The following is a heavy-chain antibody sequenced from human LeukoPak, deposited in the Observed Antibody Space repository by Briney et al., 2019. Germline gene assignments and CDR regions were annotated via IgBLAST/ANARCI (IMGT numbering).Heavy chain of an antibody. D-gene: IGHD5-18*01. Sequence: PSQTLSLTCTVSGGSISSGSFYWSWIRQPAGKGLEWIGRIYTSGSTNYNPSLKSRVNISVDTSKNQFSLKLSSVTAADTALYYCARDMPIDGGYSYGYNWFDPWGQGTLVTVSS. J-gene: IGHJ5*02. CDR3: ARDMPIDGGYSYGYNWFDP. CDR1: GGSISSGSFY. V-gene: IGHV4-61*02. CDR2: IYTSGST.